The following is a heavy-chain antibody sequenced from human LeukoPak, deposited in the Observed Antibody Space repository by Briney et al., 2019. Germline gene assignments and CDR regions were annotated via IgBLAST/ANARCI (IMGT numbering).Heavy chain of an antibody. CDR2: IYYSGST. D-gene: IGHD3-22*01. V-gene: IGHV4-59*01. Sequence: PSETLSLTCTVSGGSISSYYWSWIRQPPGKGLEWIGYIYYSGSTNYNPSLKSRVTISVDTSKNQFSLKLSSVTAADTAVYYCARGIRFSYYYDSSGAFDIWGQGTMVTVSS. CDR1: GGSISSYY. J-gene: IGHJ3*02. CDR3: ARGIRFSYYYDSSGAFDI.